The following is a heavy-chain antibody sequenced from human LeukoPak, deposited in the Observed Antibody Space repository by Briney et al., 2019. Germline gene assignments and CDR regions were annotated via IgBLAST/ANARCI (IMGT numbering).Heavy chain of an antibody. D-gene: IGHD3-10*01. CDR2: IIPIFGTA. J-gene: IGHJ5*02. Sequence: SVKVSCKASGGTFSSYAISWVRQAPGQGLEWMGGIIPIFGTANYAQKFQGRVTITADESTSTAYMELSSLRSEDTAVYYCAVGGITMVRGGPYSWFDPWGQGTLVTVSS. CDR1: GGTFSSYA. CDR3: AVGGITMVRGGPYSWFDP. V-gene: IGHV1-69*13.